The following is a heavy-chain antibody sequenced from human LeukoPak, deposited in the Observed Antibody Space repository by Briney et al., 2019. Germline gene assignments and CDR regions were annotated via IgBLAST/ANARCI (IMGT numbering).Heavy chain of an antibody. CDR2: IIPILGIA. D-gene: IGHD3-10*01. CDR1: GGTFSSYA. V-gene: IGHV1-69*04. CDR3: ARDYTMVRGVKGLNWFDP. Sequence: GASVKVSCKASGGTFSSYAISWVRQAPGQGLEWMGRIIPILGIANYAQKFQGRVTITADKSTSTAYMELSSLRSEDTAVYYCARDYTMVRGVKGLNWFDPWGQGTLVTVSS. J-gene: IGHJ5*02.